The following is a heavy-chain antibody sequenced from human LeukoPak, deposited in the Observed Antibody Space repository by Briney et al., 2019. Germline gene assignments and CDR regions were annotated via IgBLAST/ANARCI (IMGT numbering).Heavy chain of an antibody. V-gene: IGHV3-30*03. Sequence: GGSLRLSYSVSGVTFSNYGMHWVRQAPGKGLEWVALISSDGIDKLYGASVKGRFTISRDDSKSTLYLQMNSLTAEDTAVYYCTTKVMRGNLGDDYDDWGQGTLVTVSS. CDR3: TTKVMRGNLGDDYDD. CDR1: GVTFSNYG. CDR2: ISSDGIDK. J-gene: IGHJ4*02. D-gene: IGHD5-12*01.